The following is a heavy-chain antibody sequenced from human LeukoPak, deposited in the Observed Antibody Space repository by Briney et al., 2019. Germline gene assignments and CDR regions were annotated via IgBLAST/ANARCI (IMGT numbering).Heavy chain of an antibody. V-gene: IGHV3-23*01. CDR1: GFTFSSYA. Sequence: PGGSLRLSCAASGFTFSSYAMSWVRQAPGKGLEWVSAISASGGNTYYADSVKGRFTISRDNSKNTLYLQMNSLRAEDTAVYYCASSLGYYDSSGYYWKGGFDYWGQGTLVTVSS. CDR3: ASSLGYYDSSGYYWKGGFDY. J-gene: IGHJ4*02. CDR2: ISASGGNT. D-gene: IGHD3-22*01.